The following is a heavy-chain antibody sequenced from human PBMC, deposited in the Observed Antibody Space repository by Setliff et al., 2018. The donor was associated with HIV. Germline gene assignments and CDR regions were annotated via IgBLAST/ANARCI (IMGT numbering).Heavy chain of an antibody. J-gene: IGHJ5*02. V-gene: IGHV4-34*09. Sequence: SETLSLTCAVYSGSFSGYYWSWIRQPPGKGLEWIGEINHSGSTYYNSSLKSRLTISVDTSRNQFSLKLNSVTAADTAVYYCARGTRSSLNWFDPWGQGTLVTVSS. CDR2: INHSGST. CDR3: ARGTRSSLNWFDP. CDR1: SGSFSGYY. D-gene: IGHD6-13*01.